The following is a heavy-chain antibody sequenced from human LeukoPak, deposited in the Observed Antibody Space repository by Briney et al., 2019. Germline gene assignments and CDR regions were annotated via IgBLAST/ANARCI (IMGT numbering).Heavy chain of an antibody. J-gene: IGHJ4*02. CDR3: NLNNSWTSANFY. V-gene: IGHV3-21*01. D-gene: IGHD1-20*01. CDR2: IYITTSGT. CDR1: GFHFSTYS. Sequence: GGTLRLSCAVSGFHFSTYSMNWVRRAPGKGLEWVSSIYITTSGTCTHYADSSKGRFTISRDNAKNSLNLQMDSLRAEDTAVYYCNLNNSWTSANFYWGLGTLVT.